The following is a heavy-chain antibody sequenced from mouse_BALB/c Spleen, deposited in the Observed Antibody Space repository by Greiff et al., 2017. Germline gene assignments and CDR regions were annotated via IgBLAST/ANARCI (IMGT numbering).Heavy chain of an antibody. CDR1: GYTFTDYE. Sequence: VKLVESGAELVRPGASVTLSCKASGYTFTDYEMHWVKQTPVHGLEWIGAIDPETGGTAYNQKFKGKATLTADKSSSTAYMELRSLTSEDSAVYYCTRRTAADYWGQGTTLTVSS. J-gene: IGHJ2*01. CDR2: IDPETGGT. V-gene: IGHV1-15*01. CDR3: TRRTAADY. D-gene: IGHD3-3*01.